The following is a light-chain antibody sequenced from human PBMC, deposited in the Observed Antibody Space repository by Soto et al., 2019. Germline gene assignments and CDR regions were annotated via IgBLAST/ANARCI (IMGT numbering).Light chain of an antibody. J-gene: IGLJ3*02. Sequence: QSVLPQPPSAAGAPGQSLTISCSGSSSSIGSHFVYWYQHLPAPAPELLIFGDGLRPSGDPPRFSDSEPSTSASQAIAGRRSEDVADYYYAVWGQRLTGVVFGGGTKLTVL. CDR1: SSSIGSHF. V-gene: IGLV1-47*01. CDR2: GDG. CDR3: AVWGQRLTGVV.